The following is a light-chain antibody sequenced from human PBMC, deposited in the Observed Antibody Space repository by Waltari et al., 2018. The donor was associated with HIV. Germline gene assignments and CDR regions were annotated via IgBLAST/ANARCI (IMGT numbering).Light chain of an antibody. J-gene: IGLJ3*02. Sequence: QSVLTQPPSVSAAPGQKVTISCSRSSSNIGNDYVSLYQHVPGAAPRLLIYENAKRPAGIPDRFSGSKSGTSATLAITGLQTGDEADYYCGTWDRTLGGGVFGGGTKLTVL. CDR2: ENA. CDR3: GTWDRTLGGGV. V-gene: IGLV1-51*01. CDR1: SSNIGNDY.